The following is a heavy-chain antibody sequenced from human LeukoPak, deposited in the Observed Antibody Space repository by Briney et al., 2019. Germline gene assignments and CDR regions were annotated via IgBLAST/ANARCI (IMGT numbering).Heavy chain of an antibody. Sequence: SVKVSCKASGGTFSSYAISWVRQAPGQGLEWMGGIIPIFGTANYAQKLQGRVTITTDESTSTAYMELSSLRSEDTAVYYCARPGEYCSSTRCSPNDGFHIWGQGTMVTVSS. D-gene: IGHD2-2*01. V-gene: IGHV1-69*05. CDR3: ARPGEYCSSTRCSPNDGFHI. CDR1: GGTFSSYA. CDR2: IIPIFGTA. J-gene: IGHJ3*02.